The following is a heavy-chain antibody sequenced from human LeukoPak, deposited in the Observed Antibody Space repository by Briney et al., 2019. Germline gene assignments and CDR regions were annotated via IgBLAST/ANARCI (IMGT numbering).Heavy chain of an antibody. D-gene: IGHD2-2*02. CDR2: ISYDGSNK. V-gene: IGHV3-30*18. Sequence: GGSLRLSCAASGFTFSSYGMHWVRQAPGKGLEWVAVISYDGSNKYYADSVKGRFTISRDNSKNTLYLQMNSLRAEDTAVYYCAKDKYCSSTSCYRDYWGQGTLVTVSS. CDR1: GFTFSSYG. CDR3: AKDKYCSSTSCYRDY. J-gene: IGHJ4*02.